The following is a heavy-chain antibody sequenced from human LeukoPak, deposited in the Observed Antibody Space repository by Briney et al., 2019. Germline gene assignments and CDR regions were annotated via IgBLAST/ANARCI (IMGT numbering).Heavy chain of an antibody. CDR1: GFTFSSYS. CDR3: ASSSWYVAFDY. CDR2: ISSSST. Sequence: PGGSLRLSWAASGFTFSSYSMNWVRQAPGKGLEWVSSISSSSTYYADSVKGRFTISRDNAKNSLYLQMNSLRAEDTAVYYCASSSWYVAFDYWGQGTLVTVSS. D-gene: IGHD6-13*01. J-gene: IGHJ4*02. V-gene: IGHV3-21*01.